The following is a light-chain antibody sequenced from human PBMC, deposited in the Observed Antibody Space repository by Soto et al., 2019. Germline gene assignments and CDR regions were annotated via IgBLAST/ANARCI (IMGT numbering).Light chain of an antibody. CDR3: QQYNSYPWT. CDR1: QSVLHSPNNKNY. Sequence: DIVMTQSPDSLAVSLGERATINCKSSQSVLHSPNNKNYLAWYQHKPGQPPKMLIYWASSRESGVPDRFSGSGSGTDFTLTISSLQPDDFATYYCQQYNSYPWTFGQGTKVDIK. V-gene: IGKV4-1*01. CDR2: WAS. J-gene: IGKJ1*01.